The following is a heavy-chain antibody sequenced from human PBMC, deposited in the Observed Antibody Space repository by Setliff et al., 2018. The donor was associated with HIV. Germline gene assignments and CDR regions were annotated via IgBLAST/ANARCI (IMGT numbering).Heavy chain of an antibody. J-gene: IGHJ4*02. Sequence: GGSLRLSWAATGFTFSRYGMHWVRQAQGKGLEWVAFIRHDGSYKYYTDSVKGRLTISRDNSQNTLYLQMISLRVEDTAVYYCAKAGSEHIVVVTGGYFDYWGQGALVTVSS. CDR1: GFTFSRYG. CDR3: AKAGSEHIVVVTGGYFDY. V-gene: IGHV3-30*02. D-gene: IGHD2-21*02. CDR2: IRHDGSYK.